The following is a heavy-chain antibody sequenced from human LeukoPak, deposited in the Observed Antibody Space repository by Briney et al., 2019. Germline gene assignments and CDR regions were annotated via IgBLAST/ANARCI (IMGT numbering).Heavy chain of an antibody. D-gene: IGHD3-22*01. CDR1: GFTFDDYA. J-gene: IGHJ4*02. V-gene: IGHV3-9*01. CDR2: ISWNSGSI. CDR3: AKDTLHDPDNYYDSSGYLTH. Sequence: PGRSLRLSCAASGFTFDDYAMHWVRQAPGKGLEWVSGISWNSGSIGYADSVKGRFTISRDNAKNSLYLQMNSLRAEDTALYYCAKDTLHDPDNYYDSSGYLTHWGQGTLVTVSS.